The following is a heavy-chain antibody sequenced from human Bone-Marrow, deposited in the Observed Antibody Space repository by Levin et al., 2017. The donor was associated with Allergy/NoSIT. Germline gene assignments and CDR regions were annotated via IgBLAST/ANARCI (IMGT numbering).Heavy chain of an antibody. CDR1: GYSFTRYW. V-gene: IGHV5-51*01. CDR2: IYPGDSDT. J-gene: IGHJ4*02. D-gene: IGHD6-19*01. Sequence: KVSCKASGYSFTRYWIGWVRQMPGKGLEWMGIIYPGDSDTKYNPSFQGQVTISADESISTAYLQWSSLNASDTAMYYCARHPGVALAGSHFDYWGQGALVTVSS. CDR3: ARHPGVALAGSHFDY.